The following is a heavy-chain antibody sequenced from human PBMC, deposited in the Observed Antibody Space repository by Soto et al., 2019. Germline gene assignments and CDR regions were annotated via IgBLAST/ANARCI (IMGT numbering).Heavy chain of an antibody. J-gene: IGHJ4*02. CDR3: VRSIVGATRCFDY. V-gene: IGHV4-59*01. Sequence: SETLSLTCTVSGGSISSYYWSWIRQPPGKGLEWIGYIYYNGATNYNPSLKSRVTISVDTSKNQFSLKLNSVTAADTAVYYCVRSIVGATRCFDYWGQGTLVTVSS. CDR2: IYYNGAT. D-gene: IGHD1-26*01. CDR1: GGSISSYY.